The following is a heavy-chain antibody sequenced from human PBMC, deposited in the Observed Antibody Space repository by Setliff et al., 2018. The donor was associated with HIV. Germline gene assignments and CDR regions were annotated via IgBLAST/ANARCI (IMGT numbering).Heavy chain of an antibody. J-gene: IGHJ3*02. CDR3: ATSLPPGISYVYDAFDI. Sequence: GESLKISCAASGFTFSGYAMSWVRQAPGKGLEWLSYISSSGTTMHYADSVRGRFTISRDNAKNSLYLQMNSLRAEDTAVYYCATSLPPGISYVYDAFDIWGQGTMVTVSS. V-gene: IGHV3-48*04. CDR2: ISSSGTTM. CDR1: GFTFSGYA. D-gene: IGHD3-16*01.